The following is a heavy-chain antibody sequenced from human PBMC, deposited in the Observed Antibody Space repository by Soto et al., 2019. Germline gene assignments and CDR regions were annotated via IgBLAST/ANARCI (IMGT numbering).Heavy chain of an antibody. V-gene: IGHV3-21*01. CDR3: AREESSHFDS. CDR1: GFSFITYR. Sequence: PWGSLMLSCAGSGFSFITYRMGWVRQAPGKGLEWVSSISSSSSYIYNADSVKGRFTISRDNAKNSLYLQMNSLRAEDTAVYYCAREESSHFDSRGQGNLV. J-gene: IGHJ4*02. CDR2: ISSSSSYI.